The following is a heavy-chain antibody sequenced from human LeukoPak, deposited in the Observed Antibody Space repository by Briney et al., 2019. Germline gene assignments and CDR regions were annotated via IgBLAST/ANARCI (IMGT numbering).Heavy chain of an antibody. D-gene: IGHD4-11*01. Sequence: ASVGFSCKASGYTFTNYDINCVRNATGEGLEWIGWMNPNSGNTGYAEKFQGRVTITRDTSITIAYMELSSLRSEDSAVYCCARGPAYSNYGASSNYMDVWGKGTTVTVSS. CDR3: ARGPAYSNYGASSNYMDV. CDR2: MNPNSGNT. V-gene: IGHV1-8*03. CDR1: GYTFTNYD. J-gene: IGHJ6*03.